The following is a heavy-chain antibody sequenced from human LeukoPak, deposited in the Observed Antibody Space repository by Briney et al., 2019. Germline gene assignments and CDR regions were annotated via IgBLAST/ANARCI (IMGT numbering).Heavy chain of an antibody. J-gene: IGHJ4*02. Sequence: GASVKVSCKASGYTFTSYAINWVRQAPGQRLEWMGWINTDNDKTNYSQRFQGRVTFTRDTSASTAYMELSSLRSEDTAVYYCARDAIAIAAAGTIGDWWGQGTLVTVSS. CDR1: GYTFTSYA. CDR2: INTDNDKT. V-gene: IGHV1-3*04. CDR3: ARDAIAIAAAGTIGDW. D-gene: IGHD6-13*01.